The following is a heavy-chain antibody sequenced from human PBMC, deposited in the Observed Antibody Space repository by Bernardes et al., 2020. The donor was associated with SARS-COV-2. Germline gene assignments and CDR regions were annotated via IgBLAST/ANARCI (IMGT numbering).Heavy chain of an antibody. CDR1: GITFNGYN. V-gene: IGHV3-48*04. D-gene: IGHD4-17*01. J-gene: IGHJ4*02. CDR2: ISSSGHTT. Sequence: GGSLRLSCAASGITFNGYNLNWVRQAPGRGLEWVAHISSSGHTTYYAESVQGRFTISRDNAEKFLYLQMHSLRAEDTAVYYCVRGFYGGSLRFDYWGQGSLVTVSS. CDR3: VRGFYGGSLRFDY.